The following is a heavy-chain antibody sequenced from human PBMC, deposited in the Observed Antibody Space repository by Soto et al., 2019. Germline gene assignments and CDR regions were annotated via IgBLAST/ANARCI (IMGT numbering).Heavy chain of an antibody. D-gene: IGHD6-19*01. CDR3: ARGSYYSGWV. V-gene: IGHV4-30-2*01. CDR2: IFPSGAT. J-gene: IGHJ4*02. CDR1: GVTLSCETWS. Sequence: SETLSLTCWVSGVTLSCETWSLHWVRQPPGKGLEWIGYIFPSGATYYNPSLKSRVTISIDVSKNQFSLQLNSVTPEDTAVYYCARGSYYSGWVWGQGTLVNVSS.